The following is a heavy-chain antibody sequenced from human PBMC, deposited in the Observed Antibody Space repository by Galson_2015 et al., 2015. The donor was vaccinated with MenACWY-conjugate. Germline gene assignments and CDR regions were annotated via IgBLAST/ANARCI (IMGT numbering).Heavy chain of an antibody. D-gene: IGHD4-17*01. CDR1: GFTFSNFA. V-gene: IGHV3-23*01. CDR2: ISGSGGDT. CDR3: AKDKNYGDFGDFDH. Sequence: SLRLSCAASGFTFSNFAMNWVRQAPGKGLDWVSTISGSGGDTYYADSVKGRLTISRDNSKNTLNLQMNALRAEDTALYYCAKDKNYGDFGDFDHWGQGTLVTVSS. J-gene: IGHJ4*02.